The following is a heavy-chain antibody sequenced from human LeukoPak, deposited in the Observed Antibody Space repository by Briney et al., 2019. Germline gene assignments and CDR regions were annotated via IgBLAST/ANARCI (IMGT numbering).Heavy chain of an antibody. D-gene: IGHD2-15*01. J-gene: IGHJ6*02. CDR3: AKEAVVVAATGRGMDV. CDR1: GFTFSSYG. CDR2: ISYDGSNK. Sequence: GGSLRLSCAASGFTFSSYGMHWVRQAPGKGLEWVAVISYDGSNKYYADSVKGRFTISRDNSKNTLYLQMNSLRAEDTAVYYCAKEAVVVAATGRGMDVWGQGTTVTVSS. V-gene: IGHV3-30*18.